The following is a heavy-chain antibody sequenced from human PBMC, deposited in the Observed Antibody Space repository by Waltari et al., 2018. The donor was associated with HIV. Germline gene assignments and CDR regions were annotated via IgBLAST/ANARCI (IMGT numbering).Heavy chain of an antibody. D-gene: IGHD3-22*01. Sequence: QVQLVQSGAEVKKPGASVKVSCKASGYTFTSYAMHWVRQAPGQRLEWMGWINAGNGNTKYSQKFQGRVTITRDTSASTAYMELSSLRSEDTAVYYCARGRNYYDSSGPAGRGCDYWGQGTLVTVSS. V-gene: IGHV1-3*01. CDR3: ARGRNYYDSSGPAGRGCDY. CDR2: INAGNGNT. J-gene: IGHJ4*02. CDR1: GYTFTSYA.